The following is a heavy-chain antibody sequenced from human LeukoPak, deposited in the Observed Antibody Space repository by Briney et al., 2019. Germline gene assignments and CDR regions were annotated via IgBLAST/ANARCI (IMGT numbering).Heavy chain of an antibody. Sequence: GASVKVSCKASGYTFTGYYMHWVRQAPGQGLEWMGWINPNSGGTNYAQKFQGRVTMTRDTSISTAYMELSRLRSDDTAVYYCAREAEEGVLRFLEWLFPFDPWGQGTLVTVSS. J-gene: IGHJ5*02. D-gene: IGHD3-3*01. CDR3: AREAEEGVLRFLEWLFPFDP. CDR2: INPNSGGT. V-gene: IGHV1-2*02. CDR1: GYTFTGYY.